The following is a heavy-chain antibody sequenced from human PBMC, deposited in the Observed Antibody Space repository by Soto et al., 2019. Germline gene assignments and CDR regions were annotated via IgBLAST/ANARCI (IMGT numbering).Heavy chain of an antibody. D-gene: IGHD6-25*01. J-gene: IGHJ3*02. Sequence: QVHLVQSGAEVKKPGSSVRVSCKASGGTFRSYAINWVRQAPGQGLEWMGGIIPTFGTATHAQKFQDRVTITADESTNTAYMELSSLRSEDTAVYYCARELKRSGSEAFDIWGQGTMVTVSS. CDR2: IIPTFGTA. CDR3: ARELKRSGSEAFDI. V-gene: IGHV1-69*01. CDR1: GGTFRSYA.